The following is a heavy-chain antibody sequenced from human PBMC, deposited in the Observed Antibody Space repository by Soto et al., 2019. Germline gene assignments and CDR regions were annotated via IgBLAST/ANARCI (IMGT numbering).Heavy chain of an antibody. CDR1: CGSFIGYY. V-gene: IGHV4-34*01. J-gene: IGHJ5*02. D-gene: IGHD6-13*01. CDR3: ARGRGSIAAAGTADNWFDP. Sequence: SATLSLAFAVYCGSFIGYYWSWILQPPGKGLEWIVEINHSGSTNYNPSLKSRVTISVDTSKNQFSLKLSSVTAADTAVYYCARGRGSIAAAGTADNWFDPWGQGTLVTVSS. CDR2: INHSGST.